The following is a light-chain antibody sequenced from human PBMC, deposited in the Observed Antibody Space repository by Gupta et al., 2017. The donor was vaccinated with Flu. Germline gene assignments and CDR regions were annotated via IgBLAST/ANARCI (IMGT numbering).Light chain of an antibody. J-gene: IGLJ3*02. CDR3: GTWDHSLNNGRV. CDR2: DNN. CDR1: NSNIGPNY. V-gene: IGLV1-51*02. Sequence: QSVLTQPPSVSAAPGQKVTISFSGSNSNIGPNYVSWYQQLPGTAPKLLIYDNNKRPSGIPDRFSGSKSGTSATLGITGLQTGDEADYYCGTWDHSLNNGRVFGGGTKLTVL.